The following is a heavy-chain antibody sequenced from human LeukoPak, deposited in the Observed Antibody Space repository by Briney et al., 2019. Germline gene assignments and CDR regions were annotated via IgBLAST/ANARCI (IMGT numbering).Heavy chain of an antibody. CDR1: GGSISSGGYY. CDR3: ATVLGWLDSGWFEP. D-gene: IGHD1-26*01. J-gene: IGHJ5*02. Sequence: PSQTLSLTCTVSGGSISSGGYYWSWIRPPPGKGLEWFGYLYYSGSTYYNPSLKCRVTISVDTSKNQFSLKLSSVTAADTAVYYCATVLGWLDSGWFEPWGQGTLVTVSS. V-gene: IGHV4-31*03. CDR2: LYYSGST.